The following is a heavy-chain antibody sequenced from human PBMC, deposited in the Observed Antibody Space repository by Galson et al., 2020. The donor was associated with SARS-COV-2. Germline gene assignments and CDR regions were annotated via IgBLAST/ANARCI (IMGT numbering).Heavy chain of an antibody. V-gene: IGHV4-61*01. J-gene: IGHJ4*02. D-gene: IGHD5-18*01. Sequence: ASETLSLTCTVSGGSVSRGSYYWSWIRQPPGKGLEWIGYIYYSGSINYNPSLKSRVTISVDTSKNQFSLTLSSVTAADTAVYYCARCEDTAMANLFEYWGQGTLVTVSS. CDR3: ARCEDTAMANLFEY. CDR2: IYYSGSI. CDR1: GGSVSRGSYY.